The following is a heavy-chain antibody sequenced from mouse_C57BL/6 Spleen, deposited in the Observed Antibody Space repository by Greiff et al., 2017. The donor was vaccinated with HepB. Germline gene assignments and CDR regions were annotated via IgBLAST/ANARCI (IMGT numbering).Heavy chain of an antibody. J-gene: IGHJ4*01. Sequence: EVHLVESGPELVKPGASVKISCKASGYSFTGYYMNWVKQSPEKSLEWIGEINPSTGGTTYNQKFKAKATLTVDKSSSTAYMQLKSLTSEDSAVYYCARPRYDAMDYWGQGTSVTVSS. V-gene: IGHV1-42*01. CDR1: GYSFTGYY. CDR3: ARPRYDAMDY. D-gene: IGHD1-1*01. CDR2: INPSTGGT.